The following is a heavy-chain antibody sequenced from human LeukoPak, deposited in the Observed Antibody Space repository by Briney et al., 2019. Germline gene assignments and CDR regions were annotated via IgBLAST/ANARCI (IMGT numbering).Heavy chain of an antibody. Sequence: GALRLSCGASGSGFSDQYMDWVRQAPGKGLVWVSRINSDGSSTSYADSVKGRFTISRDNAKNTLYLQMNSLRAEDTAVYYCARVETTVTTEYFDYWGQGTLVTVSS. J-gene: IGHJ4*02. V-gene: IGHV3-74*01. CDR2: INSDGSST. D-gene: IGHD4-17*01. CDR1: GSGFSDQY. CDR3: ARVETTVTTEYFDY.